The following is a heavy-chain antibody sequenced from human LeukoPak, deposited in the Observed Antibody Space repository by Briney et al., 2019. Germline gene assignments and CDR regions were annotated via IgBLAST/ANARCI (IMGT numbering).Heavy chain of an antibody. CDR2: IYYSGST. J-gene: IGHJ4*02. D-gene: IGHD6-13*01. Sequence: PSETLSLTCTVSGGSISSSSYYWGWIRQPPGKGLEWIGSIYYSGSTYYNPSLKSRVTISVDTSKNQFSLKLSSVTAADTAVYYCARGPGSSWNWGWYFDYWGQGTLVTVSS. CDR1: GGSISSSSYY. CDR3: ARGPGSSWNWGWYFDY. V-gene: IGHV4-39*07.